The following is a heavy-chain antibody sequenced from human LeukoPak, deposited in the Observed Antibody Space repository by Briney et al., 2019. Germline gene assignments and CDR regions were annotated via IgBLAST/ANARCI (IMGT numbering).Heavy chain of an antibody. V-gene: IGHV3-74*01. J-gene: IGHJ4*02. CDR2: INSDGSST. CDR3: ARDNRGIVVAI. Sequence: GGSLRLSCAASGFTFSSYWMHWVRQAPGKGLVWVSRINSDGSSTTYADSVKGRFTISRDNAKNTLYLQMNSLRAEDTAVYYCARDNRGIVVAIWGQGTLVTVSS. CDR1: GFTFSSYW. D-gene: IGHD2-2*01.